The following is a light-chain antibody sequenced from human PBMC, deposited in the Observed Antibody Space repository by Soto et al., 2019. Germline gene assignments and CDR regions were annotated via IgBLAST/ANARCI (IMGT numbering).Light chain of an antibody. CDR2: GAS. Sequence: EIVLTQSPGTLSLSPGERVTLSCRASQSVSSNYLAWYQQRPGQAPRLLIYGASRRATGIPDRFSGSGSGTDFTLTISRLEPEDFAVYYCQQYGSSPALTFGGGTKVEIK. CDR3: QQYGSSPALT. V-gene: IGKV3-20*01. CDR1: QSVSSNY. J-gene: IGKJ4*01.